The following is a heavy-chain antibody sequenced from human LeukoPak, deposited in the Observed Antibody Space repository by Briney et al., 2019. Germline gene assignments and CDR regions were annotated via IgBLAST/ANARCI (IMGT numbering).Heavy chain of an antibody. CDR1: GFTLNSYG. Sequence: GRSLRLSCAASGFTLNSYGMHWVRQVPGKGLEWVAIISYDGTNKYYADSVKGRFTISRDSSKNTLYLQMNTLRPEDTAVYYCARAHLSSASTDYMTVWGEGTTVTVSS. D-gene: IGHD6-6*01. V-gene: IGHV3-30*03. CDR2: ISYDGTNK. CDR3: ARAHLSSASTDYMTV. J-gene: IGHJ6*03.